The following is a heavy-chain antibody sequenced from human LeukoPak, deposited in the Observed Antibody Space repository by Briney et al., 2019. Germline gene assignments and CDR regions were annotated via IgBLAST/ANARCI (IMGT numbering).Heavy chain of an antibody. V-gene: IGHV3-30-3*01. CDR2: ISYDGSNK. J-gene: IGHJ4*02. Sequence: GGSLRLSCAASGFTFSSYAMHWVRQAPGKGLEWVAVISYDGSNKYYADSVKGRFTISRDNSKNTLCLQMSSLRAEDTAVYYCARDRRPIGCGGDCYTYYFDYWGQGTLVTVSS. CDR1: GFTFSSYA. D-gene: IGHD2-21*02. CDR3: ARDRRPIGCGGDCYTYYFDY.